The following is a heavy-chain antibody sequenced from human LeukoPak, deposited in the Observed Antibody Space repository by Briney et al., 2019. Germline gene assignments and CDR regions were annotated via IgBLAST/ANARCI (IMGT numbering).Heavy chain of an antibody. V-gene: IGHV1-3*01. CDR2: INAGNGNT. CDR1: GYTFTCYA. J-gene: IGHJ4*02. D-gene: IGHD3-10*01. Sequence: ASVKVSCKASGYTFTCYAMHWVRQAPGQRLEWMGWINAGNGNTKYSQKFQGRVTITRDTSASTAYMELSSLRSEDTAVYYCALDYYGSGSYYNYWGQGTLVTVSS. CDR3: ALDYYGSGSYYNY.